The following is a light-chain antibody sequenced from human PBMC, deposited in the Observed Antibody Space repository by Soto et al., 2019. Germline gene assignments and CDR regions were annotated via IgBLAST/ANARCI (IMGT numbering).Light chain of an antibody. CDR3: HQRQSWPRT. V-gene: IGKV3-11*01. Sequence: EIVLTQSPATLSAFPGDRVSLSCRASQALNTRLAWYQHKPGQAPRLLIYLTSNRAAGVPSRFSAWGSETDFTLTISDVQPEDFALYYCHQRQSWPRTFGQGTKVDIK. CDR2: LTS. J-gene: IGKJ1*01. CDR1: QALNTR.